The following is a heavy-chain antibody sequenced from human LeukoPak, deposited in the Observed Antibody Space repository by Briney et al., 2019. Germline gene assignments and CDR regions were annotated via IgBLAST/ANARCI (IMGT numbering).Heavy chain of an antibody. CDR3: ARSVGRSAYYYYYMDV. CDR1: GGTFISYA. V-gene: IGHV1-69*06. CDR2: IIPIFGTA. Sequence: ASVKVSCKASGGTFISYAISWVRQAPGQGLEWMGGIIPIFGTANYAQKFQGRVTNTADKSTSTAYMDLSSLRSEDTAVYYCARSVGRSAYYYYYMDVWGKGTTVTVSS. D-gene: IGHD2-15*01. J-gene: IGHJ6*03.